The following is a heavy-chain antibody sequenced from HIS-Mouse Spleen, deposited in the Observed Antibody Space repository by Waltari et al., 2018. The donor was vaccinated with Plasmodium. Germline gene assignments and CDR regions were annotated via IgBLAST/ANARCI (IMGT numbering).Heavy chain of an antibody. CDR3: ARVLGYKAAAGTFVEYFQH. D-gene: IGHD6-13*01. J-gene: IGHJ1*01. CDR1: GYTFTGYY. V-gene: IGHV1-2*02. CDR2: INPNSSGT. Sequence: QVQLVQSGAEVKKPGASVKVSCKASGYTFTGYYMHWVRQAPGKGLEWMGWINPNSSGTNYAQKFQGRFTMTRDTSISTAYMELSRLRSDDTAVYYCARVLGYKAAAGTFVEYFQHWGQGTLVTVSS.